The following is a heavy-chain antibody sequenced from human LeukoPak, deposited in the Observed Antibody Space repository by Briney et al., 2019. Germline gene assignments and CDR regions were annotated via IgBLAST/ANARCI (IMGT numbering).Heavy chain of an antibody. CDR3: ARERDGRFFDY. J-gene: IGHJ4*02. CDR2: INQDGSEK. Sequence: PGGSLRLSCAASGFSFSSYAMTWVRQAPRRGLEWLANINQDGSEKYFVDSVRGRFTISRDNSKNSLHLQMNTLRAEDTAVYYCARERDGRFFDYWGQGTLVTVSS. V-gene: IGHV3-7*01. D-gene: IGHD5-24*01. CDR1: GFSFSSYA.